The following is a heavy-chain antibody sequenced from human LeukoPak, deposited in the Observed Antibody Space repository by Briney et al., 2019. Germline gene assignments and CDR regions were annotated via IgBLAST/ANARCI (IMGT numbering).Heavy chain of an antibody. CDR3: ARDYDYVWGTYRYTRAFDY. V-gene: IGHV1-69*13. D-gene: IGHD3-16*02. Sequence: SVKVSCKASGGTFSSYAISWVRQAPGQGLEWMGGIIPIFGTANYARKFQGRVTITADESTSTAYMELRSLRSDDTAVYYCARDYDYVWGTYRYTRAFDYWGQGTLVTVSS. CDR1: GGTFSSYA. J-gene: IGHJ4*02. CDR2: IIPIFGTA.